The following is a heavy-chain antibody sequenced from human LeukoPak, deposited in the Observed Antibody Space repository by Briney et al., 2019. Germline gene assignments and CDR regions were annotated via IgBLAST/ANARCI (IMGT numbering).Heavy chain of an antibody. Sequence: GGSLRLSCAASGFTFSSYSMNWVRQAPGKGLEWLSYIRGSGSTIYYTDSVKGRFTISRDNAKNSLYLQMNSLRAEDTAVYYCARGGATPDYWGQGTLVTVSS. CDR2: IRGSGSTI. D-gene: IGHD1-26*01. V-gene: IGHV3-48*04. J-gene: IGHJ4*02. CDR1: GFTFSSYS. CDR3: ARGGATPDY.